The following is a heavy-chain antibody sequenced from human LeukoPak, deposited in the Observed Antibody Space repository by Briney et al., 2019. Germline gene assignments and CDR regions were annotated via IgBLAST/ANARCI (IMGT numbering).Heavy chain of an antibody. CDR3: AKHAGYSGYDYGDDFDY. J-gene: IGHJ4*02. Sequence: PGGSLRLSCAASGLTFSSSVIHWVRQAPGKRLEWVAVISSHGHNQYYADSVKDRFIVSRDNSKNTQYLQINSLRDDDTAIYYCAKHAGYSGYDYGDDFDYWGQGTLVTVSS. D-gene: IGHD5-12*01. CDR1: GLTFSSSV. V-gene: IGHV3-30*18. CDR2: ISSHGHNQ.